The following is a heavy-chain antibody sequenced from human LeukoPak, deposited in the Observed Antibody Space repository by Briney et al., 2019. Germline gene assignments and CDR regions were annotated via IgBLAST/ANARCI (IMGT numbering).Heavy chain of an antibody. CDR2: VSGSGGST. V-gene: IGHV3-23*01. J-gene: IGHJ4*02. CDR3: AKDLDIVATITGN. Sequence: GGSLRLSCAASGFTFSSYAMSWVRQAPGKGLEWVSGVSGSGGSTYYADSVKGRFTISRDNSKNTPYLQMNSLRAEDTAVYYCAKDLDIVATITGNWGQGTLVTVSS. D-gene: IGHD5-12*01. CDR1: GFTFSSYA.